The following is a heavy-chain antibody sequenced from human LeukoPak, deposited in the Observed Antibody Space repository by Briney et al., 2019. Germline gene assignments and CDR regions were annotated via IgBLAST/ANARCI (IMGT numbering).Heavy chain of an antibody. Sequence: AGGSLRLSCPAPDFTVMSNYRTWFRQAPGKGLEWVSVIYSGGSTYYADSVKGRFTISRDNDKNTLYLQMNSLRAEDTAVYYCAREGKDRSGYKHFDYWGQGTLVTVSS. D-gene: IGHD3-22*01. CDR3: AREGKDRSGYKHFDY. J-gene: IGHJ4*02. CDR2: IYSGGST. V-gene: IGHV3-53*01. CDR1: DFTVMSNY.